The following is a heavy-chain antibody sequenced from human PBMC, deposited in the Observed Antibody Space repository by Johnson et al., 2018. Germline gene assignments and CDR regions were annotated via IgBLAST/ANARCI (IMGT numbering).Heavy chain of an antibody. CDR3: ATYHCSSTSCQPEAFDI. V-gene: IGHV3-23*04. CDR1: GFTFSSYA. D-gene: IGHD2-2*01. CDR2: ISGSGGST. Sequence: EVQLVESGGGLVQPGGSLRLSCAASGFTFSSYAMSWVRQAPGTGLEWVSAISGSGGSTYYADSVKGRFTISRDNSKNTLYLQMNSLRAEDTAVYNCATYHCSSTSCQPEAFDIWGQGTMVTVSS. J-gene: IGHJ3*02.